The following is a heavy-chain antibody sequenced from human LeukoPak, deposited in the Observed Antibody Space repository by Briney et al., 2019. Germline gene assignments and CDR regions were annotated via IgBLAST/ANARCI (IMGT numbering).Heavy chain of an antibody. D-gene: IGHD3-9*01. J-gene: IGHJ4*02. Sequence: GGSLSLSCAASGCTFSLYAMCWVRQAPGEGLEWVSAVCGSGGRTDCADSVRGRFAISRDNSKNSLYLQMIGLRAEDTALYYCAKPATYYDILAGYDNWGQGTLVTVSS. CDR1: GCTFSLYA. CDR2: VCGSGGRT. V-gene: IGHV3-23*01. CDR3: AKPATYYDILAGYDN.